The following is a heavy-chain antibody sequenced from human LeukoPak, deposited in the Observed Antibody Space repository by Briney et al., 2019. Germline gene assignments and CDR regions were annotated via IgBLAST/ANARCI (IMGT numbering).Heavy chain of an antibody. CDR2: INGRGANT. Sequence: GGSLRLSCAASGVIISSYAMSWVRQAPGKGLEWVSAINGRGANTYYADFVKGRFTISRDNSKSTVYLQMNSLRTEDTAVYYCAKDRVSPGFNWFDPWGQGTLVTVSS. V-gene: IGHV3-23*01. J-gene: IGHJ5*02. CDR1: GVIISSYA. D-gene: IGHD2/OR15-2a*01. CDR3: AKDRVSPGFNWFDP.